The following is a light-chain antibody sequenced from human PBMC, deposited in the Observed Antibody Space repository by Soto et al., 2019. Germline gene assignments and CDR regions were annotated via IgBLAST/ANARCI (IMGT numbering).Light chain of an antibody. CDR3: QAWDSSTHVV. CDR1: KLGDKY. Sequence: SYELTQPPSVSVSPGQTASITCSRDKLGDKYACWYQQKPGQSPVLVIYQDSKRPSGIPERFSGSNSGNTATLTISGTQAMDEADYYCQAWDSSTHVVFGGGTKVTVL. CDR2: QDS. V-gene: IGLV3-1*01. J-gene: IGLJ2*01.